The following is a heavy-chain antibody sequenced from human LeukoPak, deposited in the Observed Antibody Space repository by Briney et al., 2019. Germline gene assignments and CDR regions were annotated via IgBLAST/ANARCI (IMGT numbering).Heavy chain of an antibody. D-gene: IGHD4-17*01. CDR3: ARDPYPGAGFDP. Sequence: SXTLSLTCTVSGGSISSYYWSWIRQPPGKGLEWIGYIYYSGSTNYNPSLKSRVTISVDTSKNQFSLKLSSVTAADTAVYYCARDPYPGAGFDPWGQGTLVTVSS. J-gene: IGHJ5*02. CDR1: GGSISSYY. V-gene: IGHV4-59*01. CDR2: IYYSGST.